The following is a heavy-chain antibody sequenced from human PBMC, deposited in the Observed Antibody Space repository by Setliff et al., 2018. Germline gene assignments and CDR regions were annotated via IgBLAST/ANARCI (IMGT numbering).Heavy chain of an antibody. V-gene: IGHV4-34*01. J-gene: IGHJ4*02. CDR2: INHSGST. CDR1: GGSFSGYY. D-gene: IGHD6-19*01. Sequence: PSETLSLTCAVYGGSFSGYYWSWIRQPPGEGLEWIGEINHSGSTNYNPSLKSRVTISIDTSKNQFSLNLSSVTAADTAVYFCARGPPVVSGSSAWYINYWGQGTLVTVSS. CDR3: ARGPPVVSGSSAWYINY.